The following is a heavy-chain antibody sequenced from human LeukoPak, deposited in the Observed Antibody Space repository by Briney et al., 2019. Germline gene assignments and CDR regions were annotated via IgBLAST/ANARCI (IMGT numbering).Heavy chain of an antibody. V-gene: IGHV3-48*04. Sequence: GGSLRLSCAASGFTFSSYSMNWVRQASGKGLEWVSYISSSSSTIYYADSVKGRFTISRDNAKNSLYLQMNSLRAEDTAVYYCARNYYGSGSYYPNDYWGQGTLVTVSS. D-gene: IGHD3-10*01. J-gene: IGHJ4*02. CDR3: ARNYYGSGSYYPNDY. CDR2: ISSSSSTI. CDR1: GFTFSSYS.